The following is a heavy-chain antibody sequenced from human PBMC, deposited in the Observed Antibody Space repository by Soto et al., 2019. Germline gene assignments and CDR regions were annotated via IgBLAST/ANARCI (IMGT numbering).Heavy chain of an antibody. J-gene: IGHJ4*02. CDR2: VYHSGST. D-gene: IGHD2-2*01. CDR3: ARAKLCNTLSCPHSFDT. CDR1: GGSISTNNW. V-gene: IGHV4-4*02. Sequence: QVQLQESGPGLVNASGTLSLTCGVSGGSISTNNWWSWVRQPPGQGLEWIAEVYHSGSTNYNPSLKSRLTISVDKAKNQFSLRLTSVTAADSAAYYCARAKLCNTLSCPHSFDTWGQGTLVTVSS.